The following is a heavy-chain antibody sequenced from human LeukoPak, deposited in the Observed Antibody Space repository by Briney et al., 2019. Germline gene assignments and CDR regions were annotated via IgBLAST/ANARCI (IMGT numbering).Heavy chain of an antibody. V-gene: IGHV4-59*08. Sequence: PSETLSLTCTVSGGSISSYYWSWIRQPPGKGLEWIGCIYYSGSTNYNPSLKSRVTISVDTSKNQFSLKLSSVTAADTAVYYCARTPNASKYVFWSGYYTNWFDPWGQGTLVTVSS. CDR2: IYYSGST. CDR1: GGSISSYY. CDR3: ARTPNASKYVFWSGYYTNWFDP. D-gene: IGHD3-3*01. J-gene: IGHJ5*02.